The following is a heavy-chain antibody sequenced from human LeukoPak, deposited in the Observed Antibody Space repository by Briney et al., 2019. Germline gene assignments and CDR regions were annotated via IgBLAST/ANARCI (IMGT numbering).Heavy chain of an antibody. V-gene: IGHV1-2*04. CDR2: INPNSGGT. Sequence: ASVKVSCKASGYTFTGYYMHWVRQAPGQGLEWMGWINPNSGGTNYAQKFQGWVTMTRDTSISTAYMELSRLRSDDTAVYYCARALPHYYGSGILRHWFDPWGQGTLVTVSS. D-gene: IGHD3-10*01. CDR3: ARALPHYYGSGILRHWFDP. J-gene: IGHJ5*02. CDR1: GYTFTGYY.